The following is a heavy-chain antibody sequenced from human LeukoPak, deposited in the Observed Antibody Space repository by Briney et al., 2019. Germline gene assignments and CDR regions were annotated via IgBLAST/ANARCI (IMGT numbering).Heavy chain of an antibody. V-gene: IGHV3-11*05. CDR1: GFTFSDYY. Sequence: PGGSLRLSCAASGFTFSDYYMSWIRQAPGKGLERVSYISSSSSYTNYADSVKGRFTISRDNAKNSLYLQMNSLRAEDTAVYYCARDVESMVGVGVWGQGTLVTVSS. CDR3: ARDVESMVGVGV. CDR2: ISSSSSYT. D-gene: IGHD3-10*01. J-gene: IGHJ4*02.